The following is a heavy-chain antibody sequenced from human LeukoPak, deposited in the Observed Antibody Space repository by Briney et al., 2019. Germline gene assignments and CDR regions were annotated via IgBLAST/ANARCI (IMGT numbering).Heavy chain of an antibody. J-gene: IGHJ6*02. Sequence: GGSLRLSCATSGFIFSSYAMSWVRQAPGRGLEWVSSISGSGGSIYYADSVKGRFTISRDNSKNTLYLQMNSLRAEDTAVYYCARSVYSTRGMDVWGQGTTVTVSS. V-gene: IGHV3-23*01. CDR1: GFIFSSYA. D-gene: IGHD4-11*01. CDR3: ARSVYSTRGMDV. CDR2: ISGSGGSI.